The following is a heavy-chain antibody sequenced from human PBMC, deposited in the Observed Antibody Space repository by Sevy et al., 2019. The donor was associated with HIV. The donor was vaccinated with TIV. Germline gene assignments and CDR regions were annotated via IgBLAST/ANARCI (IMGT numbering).Heavy chain of an antibody. CDR2: IRNKADGYTT. D-gene: IGHD6-13*01. CDR1: GFTFSDHY. CDR3: AAHAGIAAAGRVFDY. J-gene: IGHJ4*02. Sequence: GGSLRLSCAASGFTFSDHYMEWVRQAPGKGLEWVGRIRNKADGYTTEHAASVKGGFTISRVDSKYSLYLLMNSLKSEDTAVYYCAAHAGIAAAGRVFDYWGQGTLVTVSS. V-gene: IGHV3-72*01.